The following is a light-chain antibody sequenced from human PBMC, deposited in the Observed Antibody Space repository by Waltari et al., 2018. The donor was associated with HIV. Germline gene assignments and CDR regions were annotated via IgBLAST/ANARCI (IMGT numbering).Light chain of an antibody. CDR1: SSDVGLYKY. CDR2: DLN. CDR3: CSYAGSYTLI. Sequence: QSALTQPRSVSGSTGQSVTISCTGTSSDVGLYKYVSWYQQHPGKVPKLLIYDLNDRPSGVPDRVSGSKSGTTASLTISGLQAEDEAFYDCCSYAGSYTLIFGGGTKLTVL. J-gene: IGLJ2*01. V-gene: IGLV2-11*01.